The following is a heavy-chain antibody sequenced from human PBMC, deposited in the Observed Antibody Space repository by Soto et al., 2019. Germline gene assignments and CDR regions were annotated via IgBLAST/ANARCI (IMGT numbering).Heavy chain of an antibody. CDR1: GYSFTSYW. J-gene: IGHJ4*02. Sequence: ESLKISCKGSGYSFTSYWIGWVRQMPGKGLEWMGIIYPGDSDTRYSPSFQGQVTISRDNAKNTLYLQMSSLRAEDTAVYYCARDENLVRGVPFDSWGLGTLVTVSS. CDR3: ARDENLVRGVPFDS. CDR2: IYPGDSDT. V-gene: IGHV5-51*01. D-gene: IGHD3-10*01.